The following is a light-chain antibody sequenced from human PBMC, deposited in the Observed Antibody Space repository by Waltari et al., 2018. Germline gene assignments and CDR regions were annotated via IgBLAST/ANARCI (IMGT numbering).Light chain of an antibody. J-gene: IGLJ2*01. CDR3: SSYTSSSTLV. CDR1: STDVGGFNY. V-gene: IGLV2-14*01. CDR2: EVS. Sequence: HSALAQPASVSGSPGQSITLSCPGNSTDVGGFNYVSWYQQHPGKAPKLMIYEVSNRPAGVSNRFSGSKSGNRASLTISGLQAEDEADYYCSSYTSSSTLVFGGGTKLTV.